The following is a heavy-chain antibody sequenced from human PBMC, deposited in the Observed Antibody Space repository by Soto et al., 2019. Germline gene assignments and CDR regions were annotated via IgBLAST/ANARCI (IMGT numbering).Heavy chain of an antibody. Sequence: GSLRLSCAASGFTFSSYGMHWVRQAPGKGLEWVAVIWYDGSNKYYADSVKGRFTISRDNSKNTLYLQMNSLRAEDTAVYYCARASGEITIFGVVNFDYFDYWGQGTLVTVSS. CDR3: ARASGEITIFGVVNFDYFDY. D-gene: IGHD3-3*01. CDR2: IWYDGSNK. V-gene: IGHV3-33*01. CDR1: GFTFSSYG. J-gene: IGHJ4*02.